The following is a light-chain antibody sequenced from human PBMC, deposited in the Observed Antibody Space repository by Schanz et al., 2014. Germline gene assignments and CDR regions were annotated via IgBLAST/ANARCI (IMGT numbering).Light chain of an antibody. Sequence: EIVMTQSPATLSVSPGERATLSCRASVSVSSNYLAWYQQKPGQAPRLLIYAASRRAPGIPDRFSGSGSGTDFTLTISSLEPEDFAVYYCQHRNNWQWTFGQGTKVEI. CDR2: AAS. J-gene: IGKJ1*01. V-gene: IGKV3D-20*02. CDR1: VSVSSNY. CDR3: QHRNNWQWT.